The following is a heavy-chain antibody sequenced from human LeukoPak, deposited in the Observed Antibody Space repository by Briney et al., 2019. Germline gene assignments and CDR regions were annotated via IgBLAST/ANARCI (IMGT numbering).Heavy chain of an antibody. CDR1: GYSFTSYW. V-gene: IGHV5-51*01. CDR2: IYPGDFDT. J-gene: IGHJ4*02. D-gene: IGHD6-6*01. Sequence: PGESLKISCKGSGYSFTSYWIGWVRQMPGKGLEWMGIIYPGDFDTRYSPSFQGQVTISVDKSTSTAYLQWSSLRASDTAMYYCARKYTFSSPFDHWGQGTLVTVSS. CDR3: ARKYTFSSPFDH.